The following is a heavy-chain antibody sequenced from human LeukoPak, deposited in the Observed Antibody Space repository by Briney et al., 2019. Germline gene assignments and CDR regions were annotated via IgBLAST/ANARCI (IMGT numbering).Heavy chain of an antibody. CDR2: IYTSGST. V-gene: IGHV4-4*07. J-gene: IGHJ3*02. CDR1: GGSISSYH. CDR3: ARASGLIWFGELLIHTGGAFDI. D-gene: IGHD3-10*01. Sequence: SETLSLTCTVSGGSISSYHWSWIRQPAGKGLEWIGRIYTSGSTNYNPSLKSRVTMSVDTSKNQFSLKLSSVTAADTAVYYCARASGLIWFGELLIHTGGAFDIWGQGTMVTVSS.